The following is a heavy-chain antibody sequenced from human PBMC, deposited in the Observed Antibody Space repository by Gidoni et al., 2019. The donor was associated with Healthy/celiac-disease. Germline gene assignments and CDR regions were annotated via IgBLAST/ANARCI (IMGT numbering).Heavy chain of an antibody. D-gene: IGHD6-13*01. Sequence: QVQLQQWGAGLLKPSETLSLTCAVYGGSFSCYSWRWIRQPPGKGLEWIGELNRSGSTNANPSLKSRVTISVDTSKNQFSLKLSSVTAADTAVYYCARGPCPSWYYPLYYYYGMDVWGQGTTVTVSS. CDR2: LNRSGST. J-gene: IGHJ6*02. V-gene: IGHV4-34*01. CDR3: ARGPCPSWYYPLYYYYGMDV. CDR1: GGSFSCYS.